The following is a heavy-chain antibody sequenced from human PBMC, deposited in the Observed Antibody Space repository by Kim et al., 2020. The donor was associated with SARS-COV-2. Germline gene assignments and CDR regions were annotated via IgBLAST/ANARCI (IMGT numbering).Heavy chain of an antibody. CDR2: YYSRGH. J-gene: IGHJ2*01. CDR3: ARGFDL. Sequence: YYSRGHNSNPPPKSRVTISVDTSKNQFSLKLSSVTAADTAVYYCARGFDLWGRGTLVTVSS. V-gene: IGHV4-59*09.